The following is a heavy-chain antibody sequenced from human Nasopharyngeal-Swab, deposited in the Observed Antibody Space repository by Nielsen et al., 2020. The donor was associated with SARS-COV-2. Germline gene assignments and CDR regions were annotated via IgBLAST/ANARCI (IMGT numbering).Heavy chain of an antibody. CDR2: INHSGST. CDR3: GRDESWRYYYGMDV. Sequence: SETLSLTCAVYGGSFSGYYWSWIRQPPGKGLEWIGEINHSGSTNYNPSLKSRVTISVDTSKNQFSLKLSSVTDEETEGEDGGRDESWRYYYGMDVWGQGTTVTVSS. D-gene: IGHD1-1*01. J-gene: IGHJ6*02. V-gene: IGHV4-34*01. CDR1: GGSFSGYY.